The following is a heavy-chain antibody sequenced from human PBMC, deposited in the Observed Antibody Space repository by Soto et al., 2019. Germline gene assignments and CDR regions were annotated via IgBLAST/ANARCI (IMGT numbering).Heavy chain of an antibody. D-gene: IGHD3-10*01. CDR3: ARDLGGLSSSSGSYNGLDV. V-gene: IGHV4-31*03. CDR2: IYYSGST. CDR1: GGSLSSRGYY. Sequence: HVQLQESGPGLVTPSQTLSLTCTVSGGSLSSRGYYWGWIRQHPVKGLEWIGYIYYSGSTYYNPSLRSRVTMSVDTSKNQCSLKLRSVTAADTAVYYCARDLGGLSSSSGSYNGLDVWGQGTTVTVSS. J-gene: IGHJ6*02.